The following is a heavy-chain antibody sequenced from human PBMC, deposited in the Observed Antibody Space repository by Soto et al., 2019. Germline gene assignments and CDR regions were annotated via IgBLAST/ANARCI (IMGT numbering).Heavy chain of an antibody. J-gene: IGHJ5*02. CDR3: ARDRGYCSSTSCYPRNWFDP. CDR2: IWYDGSNK. V-gene: IGHV3-33*01. CDR1: GFTFSSYG. D-gene: IGHD2-2*01. Sequence: GGSLRFSCAASGFTFSSYGMHWVRQAPGKGLEWVAVIWYDGSNKYYADSVKGRFTISRDNSKNTLYLQMNSLRAEDTAVYYCARDRGYCSSTSCYPRNWFDPWGQGTLVTVSS.